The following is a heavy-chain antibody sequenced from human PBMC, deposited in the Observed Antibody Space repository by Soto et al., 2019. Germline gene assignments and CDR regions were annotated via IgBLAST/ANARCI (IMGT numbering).Heavy chain of an antibody. D-gene: IGHD2-2*01. CDR1: GYSFTSYW. J-gene: IGHJ6*02. CDR2: IDPSDSYT. CDR3: AKDRLAVGAVPATIPYYYYYGMDV. Sequence: GESLKISCNGSGYSFTSYWISWVRQMPGKGLEWMGRIDPSDSYTNYSPSFQGHVTISADKSISTAYLQWSSLKASDTAIYYCAKDRLAVGAVPATIPYYYYYGMDVWGQGTTVTVS. V-gene: IGHV5-10-1*01.